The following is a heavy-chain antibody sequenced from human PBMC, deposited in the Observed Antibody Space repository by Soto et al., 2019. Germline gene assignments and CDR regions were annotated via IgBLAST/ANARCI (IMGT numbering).Heavy chain of an antibody. J-gene: IGHJ4*02. CDR2: FSTSGTT. D-gene: IGHD4-4*01. Sequence: NPSETLSLTCTVSGGSISAYYWSWIRQPPGKGLEWIGDFSTSGTTNYNPSLKSRVTISVDTSKNQFSLNLSSATAADTAVYYCAREVGSNYYNFWGQGTLVTVSS. CDR1: GGSISAYY. V-gene: IGHV4-59*01. CDR3: AREVGSNYYNF.